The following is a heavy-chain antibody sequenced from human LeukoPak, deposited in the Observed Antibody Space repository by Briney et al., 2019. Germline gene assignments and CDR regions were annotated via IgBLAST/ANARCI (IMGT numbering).Heavy chain of an antibody. CDR3: MVRSRSPDAFAI. V-gene: IGHV1-2*02. CDR2: INPNSGGT. J-gene: IGHJ3*02. CDR1: GYSFTSYY. Sequence: EASVTVSCKASGYSFTSYYMHWVRQAPGQGLEWMGWINPNSGGTNYAQTFQGRVTMTRDTSISTAYMELSRLRSDDTAVYYCMVRSRSPDAFAIWGQGTMVTVSS. D-gene: IGHD4/OR15-4a*01.